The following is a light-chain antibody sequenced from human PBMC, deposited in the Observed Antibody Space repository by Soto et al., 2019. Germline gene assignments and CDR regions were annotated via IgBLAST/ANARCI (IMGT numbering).Light chain of an antibody. CDR2: DAS. V-gene: IGKV1-5*01. CDR3: QQYNRYSAT. Sequence: DIQMTQSPSTLSASVGDRVTITCRASQSISSWLAWYQQKPGKAPKLLIYDASSLESGVPSRFSGSGSGTEFTLTISSVQFDDFATYYCQQYNRYSATFGGGTKVESK. CDR1: QSISSW. J-gene: IGKJ4*01.